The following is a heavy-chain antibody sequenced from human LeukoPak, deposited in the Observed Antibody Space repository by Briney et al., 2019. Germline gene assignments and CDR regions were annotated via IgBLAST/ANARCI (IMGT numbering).Heavy chain of an antibody. D-gene: IGHD3-9*01. CDR1: GGSISGS. Sequence: SETLSLTCTVSGGSISGSWVWVRQPPGKGLEWIGSLHSNGNSYYNSSLQSRVTISVDPSKSQFSLKLSSVTAADTAIYYCARHLGDDILTGYYRRNWFDPWGQGTLVTVSS. J-gene: IGHJ5*02. V-gene: IGHV4-39*01. CDR2: LHSNGNS. CDR3: ARHLGDDILTGYYRRNWFDP.